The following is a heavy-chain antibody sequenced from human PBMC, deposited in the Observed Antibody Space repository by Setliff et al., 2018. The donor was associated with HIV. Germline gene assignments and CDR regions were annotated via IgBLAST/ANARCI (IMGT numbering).Heavy chain of an antibody. Sequence: GGSLRLSCAASGFTVSSSYMSWVRQAPGKGLEWVSVIYSGGSTYYADSVKGRFTISRDNSKNTLYLQMNSLRAEDTAVYYCARGVGATLAAFDIWGQGTMVTVSS. CDR1: GFTVSSSY. CDR2: IYSGGST. V-gene: IGHV3-66*01. CDR3: ARGVGATLAAFDI. J-gene: IGHJ3*02. D-gene: IGHD1-26*01.